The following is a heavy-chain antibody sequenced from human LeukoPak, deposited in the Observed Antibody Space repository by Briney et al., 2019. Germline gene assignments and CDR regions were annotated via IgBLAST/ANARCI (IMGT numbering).Heavy chain of an antibody. CDR2: TYYRSKWYN. Sequence: SQTLSLTCAISGDSVSSNSAAWNWIRQSPSRGLEWLGRTYYRSKWYNDYAVSVKSRITINPDTSKNQFSLQLNSVTPEDTAVYYCARGSSSSSWYPNYYYYSMDVWGQGTTVTVSS. CDR1: GDSVSSNSAA. V-gene: IGHV6-1*01. J-gene: IGHJ6*02. CDR3: ARGSSSSSWYPNYYYYSMDV. D-gene: IGHD6-13*01.